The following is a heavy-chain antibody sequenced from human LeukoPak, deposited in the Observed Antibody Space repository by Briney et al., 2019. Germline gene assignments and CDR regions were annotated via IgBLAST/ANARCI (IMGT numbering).Heavy chain of an antibody. J-gene: IGHJ4*02. V-gene: IGHV4-31*03. D-gene: IGHD4-23*01. CDR3: ARYGGNSLDY. Sequence: SQTLSLTCTVSGGSIGSAGYYWSWIRQHPGKGLEWIGYIYDSGSTCYNPSLKSRVIISVDTSKNQFSLKLSSVTAADTAVYYCARYGGNSLDYWGQGILVTVSS. CDR2: IYDSGST. CDR1: GGSIGSAGYY.